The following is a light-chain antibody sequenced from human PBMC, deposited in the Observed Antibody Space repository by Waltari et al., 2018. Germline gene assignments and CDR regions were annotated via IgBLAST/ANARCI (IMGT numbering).Light chain of an antibody. CDR1: ETISSW. Sequence: DIQMTQSPSTLSASVGDRVTITCRASETISSWLAWYQQSPGKAPNLLIYKASRLGSGVPSRFSGSGSGTEFTLTISSLQPEDFATYYCQQFNTYPWTFGQGTKVDI. CDR2: KAS. CDR3: QQFNTYPWT. J-gene: IGKJ1*01. V-gene: IGKV1-5*03.